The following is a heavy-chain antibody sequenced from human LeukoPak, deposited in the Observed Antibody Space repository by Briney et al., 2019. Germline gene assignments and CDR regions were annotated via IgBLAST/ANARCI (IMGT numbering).Heavy chain of an antibody. CDR1: GFTFNYAW. CDR3: TTDEDWNYARKDV. V-gene: IGHV3-15*04. J-gene: IGHJ6*02. CDR2: TVSEIDGGTT. Sequence: GGSLRLSCAASGFTFNYAWMSWVRQVPGKGLEWVGQTVSEIDGGTTDYAAPVKGRFTISRDDSKSTLYLQMNSLKIEDTAVYYCTTDEDWNYARKDVWGRGATVIVSS. D-gene: IGHD1-7*01.